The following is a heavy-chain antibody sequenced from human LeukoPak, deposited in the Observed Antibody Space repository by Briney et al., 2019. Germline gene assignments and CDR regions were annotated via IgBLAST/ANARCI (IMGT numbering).Heavy chain of an antibody. CDR3: ASVGPNCSGGSCTDY. Sequence: SQTLSLTCTVSGGSISSGDYYWSWIRQPPGKGLEWIGYIYYSGSTNYNPSLKSRVTISVDTSKNQFSLKLSSVTAADTAVYYCASVGPNCSGGSCTDYWGQGTLVTASS. V-gene: IGHV4-30-4*08. CDR1: GGSISSGDYY. D-gene: IGHD2-15*01. J-gene: IGHJ4*02. CDR2: IYYSGST.